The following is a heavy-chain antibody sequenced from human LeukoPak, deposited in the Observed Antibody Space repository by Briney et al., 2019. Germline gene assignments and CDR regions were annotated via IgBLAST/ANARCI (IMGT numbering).Heavy chain of an antibody. CDR3: AKERERFLEPRTLFDY. Sequence: GGSLRLSCSASGFTFSSYGMHWVRQAPGKGLEWVAFIRYDGSNKYYADSVKGRFTISRDNSKNTLYLQMNSLRAEDTAVYYCAKERERFLEPRTLFDYWGQGTLVTVSS. V-gene: IGHV3-30*02. J-gene: IGHJ4*02. CDR1: GFTFSSYG. D-gene: IGHD3-3*01. CDR2: IRYDGSNK.